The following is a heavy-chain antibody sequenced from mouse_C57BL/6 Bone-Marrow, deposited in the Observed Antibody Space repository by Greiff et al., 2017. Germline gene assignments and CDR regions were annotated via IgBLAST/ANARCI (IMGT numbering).Heavy chain of an antibody. CDR2: IDPEDGET. D-gene: IGHD1-1*01. J-gene: IGHJ2*01. V-gene: IGHV14-2*01. Sequence: EVQLQQSGAELVKPGASVKLSCTASGFNIKDYYMHWVKQRTEQGLEWIGRIDPEDGETKYAPKFKGKATITADTSSTTAYLQLSSLTSEDTAVYYCAKDYYGSSFTGDYWGQGTTLTVSS. CDR1: GFNIKDYY. CDR3: AKDYYGSSFTGDY.